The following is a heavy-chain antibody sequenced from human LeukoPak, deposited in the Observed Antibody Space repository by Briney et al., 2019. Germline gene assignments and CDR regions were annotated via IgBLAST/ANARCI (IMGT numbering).Heavy chain of an antibody. Sequence: SETLSLTCTVSGGSISSGGYYWSWIRQHPGTGLEWLGYIYYSGSTYYNPSLKSRVTISVDTSKNQFSLKLSSVTAADTAVYYCARELKDCSSTSCYFWFDPWGQGTLVTVSS. CDR1: GGSISSGGYY. CDR2: IYYSGST. V-gene: IGHV4-31*03. CDR3: ARELKDCSSTSCYFWFDP. J-gene: IGHJ5*02. D-gene: IGHD2-2*01.